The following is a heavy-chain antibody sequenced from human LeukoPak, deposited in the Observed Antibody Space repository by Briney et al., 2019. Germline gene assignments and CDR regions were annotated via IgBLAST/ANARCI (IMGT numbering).Heavy chain of an antibody. J-gene: IGHJ6*02. Sequence: SETPSLTCTVSGGSISSYYWSWIRQPPGKGLEWIGYIYYSGSTNYNPSLKSRVTISVDTSKNQFSLKLSSVTAADTAVYYCARVGYSSGWAPYYYYGMDVWGQGTTVTVSS. CDR2: IYYSGST. CDR3: ARVGYSSGWAPYYYYGMDV. D-gene: IGHD6-19*01. CDR1: GGSISSYY. V-gene: IGHV4-59*01.